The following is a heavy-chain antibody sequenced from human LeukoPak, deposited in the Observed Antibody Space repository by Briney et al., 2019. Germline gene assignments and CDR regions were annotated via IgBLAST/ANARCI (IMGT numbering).Heavy chain of an antibody. V-gene: IGHV3-30*04. CDR1: GFTFSSYH. Sequence: PGGSLRLSCAAPGFTFSSYHMHWVRQAPGKGLEWVAVISDDERLKFYADSVKDRFTISRDNSKNTVYVQVNSLRPEDTALYYCARERTSVTKDFDYWGQGTLVTVSS. J-gene: IGHJ4*02. CDR3: ARERTSVTKDFDY. D-gene: IGHD4-17*01. CDR2: ISDDERLK.